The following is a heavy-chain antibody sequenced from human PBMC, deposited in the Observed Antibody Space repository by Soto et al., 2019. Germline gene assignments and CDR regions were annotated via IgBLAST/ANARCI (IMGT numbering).Heavy chain of an antibody. CDR2: ILHSGST. Sequence: SETLSLTCSVSVYSISSGYFWGWIRQPPGKGLEWIGNILHSGSTNYNPSLKSRVTISVDTSKNQFSLKLSSVTAADTAVYYCARGGGDGRSLWFGSYYYYYGMDVWGQGTTVTVSS. D-gene: IGHD3-10*01. J-gene: IGHJ6*02. CDR1: VYSISSGYF. V-gene: IGHV4-38-2*02. CDR3: ARGGGDGRSLWFGSYYYYYGMDV.